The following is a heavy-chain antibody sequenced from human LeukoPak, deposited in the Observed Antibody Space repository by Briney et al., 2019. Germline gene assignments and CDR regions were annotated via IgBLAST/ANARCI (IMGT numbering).Heavy chain of an antibody. D-gene: IGHD1-26*01. CDR1: GYTFTSYA. V-gene: IGHV7-4-1*02. Sequence: ASVKVSCKASGYTFTSYAMNWVRQAPGQGLEWMGWIDTNTGNPTYAQGFTGRFVFSLDTSVSTAFLQISSLEAEDTAVYYCARVPLIVDPGVARAFDIWGQGTMVTVSS. CDR2: IDTNTGNP. CDR3: ARVPLIVDPGVARAFDI. J-gene: IGHJ3*02.